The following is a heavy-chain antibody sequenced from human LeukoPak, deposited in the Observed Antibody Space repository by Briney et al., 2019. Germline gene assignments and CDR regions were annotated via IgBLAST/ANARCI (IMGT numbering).Heavy chain of an antibody. J-gene: IGHJ4*02. Sequence: QTGGSLRLSCTASGFTFSSYTMSWVRQAPGKGLKWVSTISTGGGNTYYADSVKDRFTVSRDDSKNTLYLQMNSLRAEDTAVYYCAKDGGLWVSAHWGDSWGRGTLVTVSS. CDR3: AKDGGLWVSAHWGDS. V-gene: IGHV3-23*01. CDR2: ISTGGGNT. CDR1: GFTFSSYT. D-gene: IGHD7-27*01.